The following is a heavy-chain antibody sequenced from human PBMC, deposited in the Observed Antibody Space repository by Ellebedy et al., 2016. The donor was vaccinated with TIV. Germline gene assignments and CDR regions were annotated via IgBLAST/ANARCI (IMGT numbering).Heavy chain of an antibody. CDR3: ARGYQLLYFDY. J-gene: IGHJ4*02. D-gene: IGHD2-2*01. CDR2: IYYSGST. Sequence: SETLSLXXTVSGGSISSYYWSWIRQPPGKGLEWIGYIYYSGSTNYNPSLKSRVTISVDTSKNQFSLKLSSVTAADTAVYYCARGYQLLYFDYWGQGTLVTVSS. V-gene: IGHV4-59*13. CDR1: GGSISSYY.